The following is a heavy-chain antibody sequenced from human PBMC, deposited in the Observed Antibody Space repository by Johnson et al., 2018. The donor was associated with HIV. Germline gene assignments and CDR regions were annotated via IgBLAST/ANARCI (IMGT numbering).Heavy chain of an antibody. CDR3: ARGQGFWAFEI. J-gene: IGHJ3*02. V-gene: IGHV3-15*01. Sequence: VQLVESGGGLVQPGGSLRLSCAASGFTFSNAWMSWVRQAPGKGLEWVGRIKSKTDGGTTDYAVPVKGRFTISRDNSKNTLVLQMNGLRPEDTAVYYCARGQGFWAFEIWGQGTRVTVSS. CDR2: IKSKTDGGTT. CDR1: GFTFSNAW. D-gene: IGHD3-3*01.